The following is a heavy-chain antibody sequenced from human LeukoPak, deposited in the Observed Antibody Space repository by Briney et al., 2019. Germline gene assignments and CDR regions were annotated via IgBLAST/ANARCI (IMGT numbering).Heavy chain of an antibody. Sequence: ASVKVSCKASGYTFSNHAINWVRQAPGQGLEWMGIINPSGGSTSYAQKFQGRVTMTRDMSTSTVYMELSSLRSEDTAVYYCARVWESVAGNYGVIDYWGQGTLVTVSS. V-gene: IGHV1-46*01. J-gene: IGHJ4*02. CDR2: INPSGGST. CDR1: GYTFSNHA. D-gene: IGHD4-17*01. CDR3: ARVWESVAGNYGVIDY.